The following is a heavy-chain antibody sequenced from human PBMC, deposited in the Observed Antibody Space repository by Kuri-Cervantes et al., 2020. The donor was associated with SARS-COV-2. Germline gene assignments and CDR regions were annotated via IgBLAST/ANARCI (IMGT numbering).Heavy chain of an antibody. J-gene: IGHJ4*02. Sequence: LSLTSAPSGFTFSSYGMHWVRQSPGKGLEWVAVISYDGSNKYYADTVKGRFTISRDNSKNTLYLQLNSLRAEDTAVYYCAKDSGYYDSSGYYRYWGQGTLVTVSS. V-gene: IGHV3-30*18. CDR3: AKDSGYYDSSGYYRY. CDR2: ISYDGSNK. CDR1: GFTFSSYG. D-gene: IGHD3-22*01.